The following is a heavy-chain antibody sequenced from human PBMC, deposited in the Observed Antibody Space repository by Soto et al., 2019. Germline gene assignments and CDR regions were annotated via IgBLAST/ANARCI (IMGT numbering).Heavy chain of an antibody. D-gene: IGHD2-15*01. CDR1: GGSISSGDYY. V-gene: IGHV4-30-4*01. CDR2: IYYSGST. CDR3: ARVADCSGGRCYFSVDY. Sequence: SETLSLTCAVSGGSISSGDYYWSWIRQPPGKGLEWIGYIYYSGSTYYNPSLKSRVTTSVDTSKNQFSLKLSSVTAADTAVYYCARVADCSGGRCYFSVDYWGQGTLVTVSS. J-gene: IGHJ4*02.